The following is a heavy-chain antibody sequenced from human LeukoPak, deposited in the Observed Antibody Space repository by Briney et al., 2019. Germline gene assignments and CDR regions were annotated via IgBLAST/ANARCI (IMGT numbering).Heavy chain of an antibody. CDR2: TYYRSKWYN. CDR3: ARDMDYYDSGTYYNSRWFDP. CDR1: GDSVSTNSAA. D-gene: IGHD3-10*01. J-gene: IGHJ5*02. V-gene: IGHV6-1*01. Sequence: SQTLSLTCAISGDSVSTNSAAWNWIRQSPSRGLEWLGRTYYRSKWYNDYAVSVKSRISINPDTSKNQFFLQLNSVTPEDTAVYYCARDMDYYDSGTYYNSRWFDPWGQGTLVTVSS.